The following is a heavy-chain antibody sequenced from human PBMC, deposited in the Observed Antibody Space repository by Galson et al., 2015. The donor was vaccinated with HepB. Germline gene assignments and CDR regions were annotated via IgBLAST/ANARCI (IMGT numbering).Heavy chain of an antibody. V-gene: IGHV1-3*01. CDR1: GYTFTSYA. J-gene: IGHJ1*01. CDR3: ARVGWELEYFQH. CDR2: INAGNGNT. D-gene: IGHD1-26*01. Sequence: SVKVSCKASGYTFTSYAMHWVRQAPGLRLEWMGWINAGNGNTKYSQKFQGRVTITRDTSASTAYMELSSLRSEDTAVYYCARVGWELEYFQHWGQGTLVTVSS.